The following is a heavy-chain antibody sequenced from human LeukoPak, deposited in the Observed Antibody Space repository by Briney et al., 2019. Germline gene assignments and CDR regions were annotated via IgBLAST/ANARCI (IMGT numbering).Heavy chain of an antibody. D-gene: IGHD1-26*01. J-gene: IGHJ4*02. CDR3: AKPVRTIAVGATIAD. CDR2: IRYDGSNK. Sequence: GRSLRLSCAASGFTFTNYAMHWARQAPGKGLEWVAFIRYDGSNKYYADSVKGRFTISRDNSKNTLYLQMNSLRAEDTAVYYCAKPVRTIAVGATIADWGQGTLVTVSS. V-gene: IGHV3-30*02. CDR1: GFTFTNYA.